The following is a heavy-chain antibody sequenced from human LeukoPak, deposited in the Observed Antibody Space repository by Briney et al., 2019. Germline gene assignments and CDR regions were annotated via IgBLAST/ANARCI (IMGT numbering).Heavy chain of an antibody. CDR3: ARGPTSSTGYYYYYGMDV. J-gene: IGHJ6*02. Sequence: ASETPSLTCTVSGGSISSYYWSWIRQPPGKGLEWIGYIYYSGSTNYNPSLKSRVTISVDTSKNQFSLKLSSVTAADTAVYYCARGPTSSTGYYYYYGMDVWGQGTTVTVSS. D-gene: IGHD2-2*01. CDR2: IYYSGST. CDR1: GGSISSYY. V-gene: IGHV4-59*01.